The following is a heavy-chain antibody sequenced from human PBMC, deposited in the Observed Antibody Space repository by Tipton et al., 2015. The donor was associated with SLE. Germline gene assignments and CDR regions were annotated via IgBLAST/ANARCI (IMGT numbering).Heavy chain of an antibody. V-gene: IGHV1-2*06. Sequence: QLVQSGAEVKKPGASVKVSCKASGYTFTGYYMHWVRQAPGQGLEWMGRINPNSGGTNYAQKFQGRVTMTRDTSISTAYMELRRLRSDDTAVYYCARGDCSSTSCYGNFDYWGQGTLVTVSS. D-gene: IGHD2-2*01. J-gene: IGHJ4*02. CDR3: ARGDCSSTSCYGNFDY. CDR2: INPNSGGT. CDR1: GYTFTGYY.